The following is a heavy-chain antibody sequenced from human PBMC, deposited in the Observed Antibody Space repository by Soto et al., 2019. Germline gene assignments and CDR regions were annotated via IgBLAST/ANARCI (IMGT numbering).Heavy chain of an antibody. Sequence: QVQLVQSGAEVKKPGSSVKVSCKASGGTFSSYAISWVRQAPGQGLEWMGGIIPIFGTANYAQKFQGRVTITADESTSTAYMELSSLRSEDTAVYYCASLPTNYYGSGSYYLFEYWGQGTLVTVSS. D-gene: IGHD3-10*01. V-gene: IGHV1-69*01. J-gene: IGHJ4*02. CDR1: GGTFSSYA. CDR2: IIPIFGTA. CDR3: ASLPTNYYGSGSYYLFEY.